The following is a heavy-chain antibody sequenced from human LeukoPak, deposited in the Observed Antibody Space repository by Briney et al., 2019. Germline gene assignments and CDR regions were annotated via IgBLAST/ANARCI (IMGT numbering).Heavy chain of an antibody. D-gene: IGHD1-26*01. CDR2: IYSSGSA. CDR3: ARDRVGAMDFDY. Sequence: SETLSLTCSVSGGSISSYHWSWIRQPAGKGLEWIGRIYSSGSANYNPSLKSRVTISGDKSKNQLSLKLSSVTAADTAVYYCARDRVGAMDFDYWGQGTLVTVSS. V-gene: IGHV4-4*07. J-gene: IGHJ4*02. CDR1: GGSISSYH.